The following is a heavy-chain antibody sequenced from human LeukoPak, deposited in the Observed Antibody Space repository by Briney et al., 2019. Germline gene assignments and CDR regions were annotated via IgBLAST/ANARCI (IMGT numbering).Heavy chain of an antibody. V-gene: IGHV4-39*07. J-gene: IGHJ5*02. CDR2: INYSGRT. CDR3: VRTVIPRWFDP. CDR1: GGSISSSSYY. D-gene: IGHD4-17*01. Sequence: SEALSLTCTVSGGSISSSSYYWGCIRQPPGTGLEWIGNINYSGRTYYNPSLKSRATSSVDTSKTQYFLKLSFLTAENTASYSCVRTVIPRWFDPWGQGTLLTVSS.